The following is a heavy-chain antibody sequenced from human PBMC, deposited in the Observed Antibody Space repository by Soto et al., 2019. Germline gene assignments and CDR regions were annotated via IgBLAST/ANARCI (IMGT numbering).Heavy chain of an antibody. D-gene: IGHD2-15*01. V-gene: IGHV4-59*01. CDR2: VYYSGST. CDR1: GGSISTYY. Sequence: QMQLRESGPGLVKPSETLSLSCNVSGGSISTYYWGWIRQPPGKGLEWIGYVYYSGSTNYNPSLKSRLTISVDTSNGHFSLELKSVTAADTAVYYCARARGHPYRYCSGDNCYSPYFDYWGQGTLVTVSS. CDR3: ARARGHPYRYCSGDNCYSPYFDY. J-gene: IGHJ4*02.